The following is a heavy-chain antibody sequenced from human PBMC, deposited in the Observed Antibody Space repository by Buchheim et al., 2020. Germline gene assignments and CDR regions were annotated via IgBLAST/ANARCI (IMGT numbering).Heavy chain of an antibody. CDR2: ISGSGGSS. Sequence: EVQLLESGGGLVQPGGSLRLSCAASGFTFSSYAMSWVRQAPGQGLEWVSAISGSGGSSYYADSVKGRSTISRDNSKNTLYLQMNSLRVEDTALYYCAKDGGSDSYYYYYGMDVWGQGTT. J-gene: IGHJ6*02. CDR3: AKDGGSDSYYYYYGMDV. D-gene: IGHD5-12*01. V-gene: IGHV3-23*01. CDR1: GFTFSSYA.